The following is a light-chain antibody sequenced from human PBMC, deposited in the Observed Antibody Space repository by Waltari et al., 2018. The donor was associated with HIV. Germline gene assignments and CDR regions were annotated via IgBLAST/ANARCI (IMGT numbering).Light chain of an antibody. V-gene: IGKV4-1*01. CDR2: WAS. CDR1: KSLLSGTDGRRY. CDR3: QQGYSIPLT. J-gene: IGKJ5*01. Sequence: DVVVTQSPDSLAVSLGETAAPICWSSKSLLSGTDGRRYLSWYQQRAGQRPKLLISWASVRAPGVPDRFSGSGSGTHFTLTISGLQAEDVAVYYCQQGYSIPLTFGRGTRLE.